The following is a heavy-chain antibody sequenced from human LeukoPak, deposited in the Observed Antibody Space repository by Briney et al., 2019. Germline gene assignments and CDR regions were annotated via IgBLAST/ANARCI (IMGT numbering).Heavy chain of an antibody. CDR2: ISSSSSYI. CDR1: GFTFSSYS. V-gene: IGHV3-21*01. J-gene: IGHJ5*02. Sequence: PSETLSLSCAASGFTFSSYSMNWVRQAPGKGLEWVSSISSSSSYIYYADSVKGRFTISRDNAKNSLYLQMNSLRAEDTAVYYCATSGYFQSYNWFDPWGQGTLVTVSS. D-gene: IGHD3-3*01. CDR3: ATSGYFQSYNWFDP.